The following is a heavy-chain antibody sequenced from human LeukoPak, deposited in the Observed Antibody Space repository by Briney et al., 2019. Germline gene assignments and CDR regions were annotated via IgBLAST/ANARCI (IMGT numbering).Heavy chain of an antibody. CDR1: GLTFSSYG. V-gene: IGHV3-30*18. CDR3: AKDINLGGDYDYYYYAMDV. Sequence: GGSLRLSCAASGLTFSSYGMHWVRQAPGKGLEWVAFISFDGNNKYYEDSVKGRFTISRDNPNNTLYLHMNSLRAEDTAVYYCAKDINLGGDYDYYYYAMDVWGQGTTVTVSS. J-gene: IGHJ6*02. D-gene: IGHD4-17*01. CDR2: ISFDGNNK.